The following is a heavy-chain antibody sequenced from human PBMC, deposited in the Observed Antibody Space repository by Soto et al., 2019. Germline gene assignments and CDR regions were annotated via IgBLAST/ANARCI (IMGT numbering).Heavy chain of an antibody. CDR1: GFTFSSYA. CDR3: AREEGTAMVPDYFYY. D-gene: IGHD5-18*01. Sequence: QVQLVESGGGVVQPGRSLRLSCAASGFTFSSYAMHWVRQAPGKGLEWVAVISYDGSNKYYADSVKGRFTISRDNSKNTLYLQMNSLRAADTAVYYCAREEGTAMVPDYFYYWGQGTLVTVSS. J-gene: IGHJ4*02. V-gene: IGHV3-30-3*01. CDR2: ISYDGSNK.